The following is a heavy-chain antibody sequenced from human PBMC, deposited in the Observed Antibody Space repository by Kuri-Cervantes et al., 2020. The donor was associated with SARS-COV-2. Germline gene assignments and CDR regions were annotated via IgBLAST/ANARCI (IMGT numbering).Heavy chain of an antibody. CDR1: GFTFSSYS. J-gene: IGHJ4*02. V-gene: IGHV3-30*03. CDR2: ISYDGSNK. Sequence: GESLKISCAASGFTFSSYSMNWVRRAPGKGLEWVAVISYDGSNKYYADSVKGRFTISRDNSKNTLYLQMNSLRAEDTAVYYCARASVVGSGYWGYWGQGTLVTVSS. D-gene: IGHD3-22*01. CDR3: ARASVVGSGYWGY.